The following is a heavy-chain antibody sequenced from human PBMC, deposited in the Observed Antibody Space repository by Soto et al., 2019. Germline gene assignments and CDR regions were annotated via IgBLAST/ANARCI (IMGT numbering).Heavy chain of an antibody. D-gene: IGHD1-1*01. CDR2: IYPHDSDT. V-gene: IGHV5-51*01. J-gene: IGHJ4*02. CDR3: ARLDYNWTDGSDY. Sequence: LGESLKISWQASGYRFTNHWIAWVRQMPGKGLESMGIIYPHDSDTRYSPSFQGQVTISVDKSINTAYLHWSSLKASDTAIYYCARLDYNWTDGSDYWGQGTLVTVSS. CDR1: GYRFTNHW.